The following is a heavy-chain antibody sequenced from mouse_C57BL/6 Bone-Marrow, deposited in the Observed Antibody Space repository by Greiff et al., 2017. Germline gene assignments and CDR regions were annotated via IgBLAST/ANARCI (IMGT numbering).Heavy chain of an antibody. V-gene: IGHV1-64*01. J-gene: IGHJ2*01. CDR2: IHPNSGST. CDR1: GYTFTSYW. CDR3: ASRLRQYYVDY. D-gene: IGHD3-2*02. Sequence: QVQLQQPGAELVKPGASVKLSCKASGYTFTSYWMHWVKQRPGQGLEWIGMIHPNSGSTNYNEKFKSKATLTVDKSSSTAYMQLSSLTSEDSAVHYCASRLRQYYVDYWGQGTTLTVSS.